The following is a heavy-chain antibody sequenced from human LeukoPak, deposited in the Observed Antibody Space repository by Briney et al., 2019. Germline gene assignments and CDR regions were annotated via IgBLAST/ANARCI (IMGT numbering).Heavy chain of an antibody. V-gene: IGHV1-69*06. CDR1: GGTFSSYA. J-gene: IGHJ4*02. D-gene: IGHD2-21*02. CDR3: ARDLAYCGGDCYPGGDY. CDR2: IIPIFGTA. Sequence: ASVKVSCKASGGTFSSYAISWVRQAPGQGLEWMGRIIPIFGTANYAQKFQGRVTITAHKSTSTAYMQLSSLRSEDTAVYYCARDLAYCGGDCYPGGDYWGQGTLVTVSS.